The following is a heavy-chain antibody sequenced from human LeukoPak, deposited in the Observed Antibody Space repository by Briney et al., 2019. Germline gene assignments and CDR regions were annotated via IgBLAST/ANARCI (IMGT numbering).Heavy chain of an antibody. J-gene: IGHJ5*02. Sequence: PEGSLRLSCVASGFSVSSYGMSWVRQAPGKAPEWVSLVYSAGATHYADSVQGRFIISRDNSKNTLYLQINNLRVEDTAVYHCVRDRAEGRAWVEFDPWGKGTVVTVSS. CDR3: VRDRAEGRAWVEFDP. CDR1: GFSVSSYG. V-gene: IGHV3-66*02. CDR2: VYSAGAT.